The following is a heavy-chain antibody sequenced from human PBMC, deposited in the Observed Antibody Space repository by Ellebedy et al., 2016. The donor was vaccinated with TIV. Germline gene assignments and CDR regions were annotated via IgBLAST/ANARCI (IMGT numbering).Heavy chain of an antibody. J-gene: IGHJ3*02. V-gene: IGHV5-10-1*01. CDR3: ASYYYGSGSLHFDAFDI. D-gene: IGHD3-10*01. Sequence: GESLKISCKGSGYSFTSYWISWVRQVPGKGLEWMGRIDPSDSYTNYSPSFQGHVTISADKSISTAYLQWSSLKASDTAMYYCASYYYGSGSLHFDAFDIWGQGTMVTVSS. CDR1: GYSFTSYW. CDR2: IDPSDSYT.